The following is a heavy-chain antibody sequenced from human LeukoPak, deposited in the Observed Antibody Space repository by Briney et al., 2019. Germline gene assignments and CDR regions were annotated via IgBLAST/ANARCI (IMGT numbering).Heavy chain of an antibody. CDR3: ARDNTVVTYYYYYYMDV. CDR1: GYTFSSYS. V-gene: IGHV3-21*01. J-gene: IGHJ6*03. D-gene: IGHD4-23*01. Sequence: GGSLRLSCAASGYTFSSYSMNWVRQAPGKGLEWVSSISSSSSYIYYADSVKGRFTISRDNAKNSLYLQMNSLRAEDTAVYYCARDNTVVTYYYYYYMDVWGKGTTVTVSS. CDR2: ISSSSSYI.